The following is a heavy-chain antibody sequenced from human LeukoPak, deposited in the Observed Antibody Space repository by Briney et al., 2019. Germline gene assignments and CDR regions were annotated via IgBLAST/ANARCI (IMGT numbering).Heavy chain of an antibody. CDR2: INPNSGDT. V-gene: IGHV1-2*06. CDR1: GYTFTAYH. J-gene: IGHJ4*02. CDR3: ARDSRYDILTGLDY. Sequence: ASVKVSCKASGYTFTAYHMHWVRQAPGQGLEWMGRINPNSGDTNYAQKFQGRVTMTTDTSTSTAYMELRSLRSDDTAVYYCARDSRYDILTGLDYWGQGTLVTVSS. D-gene: IGHD3-9*01.